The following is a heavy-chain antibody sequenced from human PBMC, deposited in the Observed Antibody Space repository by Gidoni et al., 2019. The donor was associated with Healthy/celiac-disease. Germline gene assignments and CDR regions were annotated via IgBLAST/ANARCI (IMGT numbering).Heavy chain of an antibody. D-gene: IGHD3-22*01. Sequence: SSYAISWVRQAPGQGLEWMGGIIPIFGTANYAQKFQGRVTITADESTSTAYMELSSLRSEDTAVYYCARDKDRYYDSSGTQGFDYWCQGTLVTVSS. V-gene: IGHV1-69*01. CDR3: ARDKDRYYDSSGTQGFDY. CDR2: IIPIFGTA. J-gene: IGHJ4*02. CDR1: SSYA.